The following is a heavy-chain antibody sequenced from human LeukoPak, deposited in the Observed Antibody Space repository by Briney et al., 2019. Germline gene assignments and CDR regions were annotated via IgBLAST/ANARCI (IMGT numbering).Heavy chain of an antibody. Sequence: HPGGSQRLSCAASGFTFSSYAMSWVRQAPGKGLEWVSAISGSGGSTYYADSVKGRFTISRDNSKNTLYLQMNSLRAEDTAVYYCAKESQFYDYVWGSYRQKYFQHWGQGTLVTVSS. CDR1: GFTFSSYA. D-gene: IGHD3-16*02. V-gene: IGHV3-23*01. CDR2: ISGSGGST. CDR3: AKESQFYDYVWGSYRQKYFQH. J-gene: IGHJ1*01.